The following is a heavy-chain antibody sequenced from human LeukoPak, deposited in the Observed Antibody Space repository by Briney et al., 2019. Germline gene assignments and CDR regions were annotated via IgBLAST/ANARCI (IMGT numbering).Heavy chain of an antibody. J-gene: IGHJ5*02. Sequence: GGSLRLSCAASGFTFSDHYMDWVRQAPGKGLEWVGRIRNEANSYTTEYAASVKGRFAISRDDSKNSLYLQMNSLKTEDTAVYYCANLRGYSGYNCPWGQGTLVTVSS. CDR1: GFTFSDHY. V-gene: IGHV3-72*01. CDR3: ANLRGYSGYNCP. CDR2: IRNEANSYTT. D-gene: IGHD5-12*01.